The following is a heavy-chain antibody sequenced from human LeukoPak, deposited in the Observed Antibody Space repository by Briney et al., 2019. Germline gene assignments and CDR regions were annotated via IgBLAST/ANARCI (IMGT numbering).Heavy chain of an antibody. J-gene: IGHJ6*03. CDR1: DGSISSSSYH. V-gene: IGHV4-61*02. CDR2: IYTSGNT. CDR3: ARGRSSSSWTYYYYYYMDV. Sequence: SETLSLTCTVSDGSISSSSYHWSWIRQPAGKGLEWIGRIYTSGNTNYNPSLKSRVTISVDTSKTQFFLRLSSVTAADTAVYYCARGRSSSSWTYYYYYYMDVWGKGTTVTVSS. D-gene: IGHD6-13*01.